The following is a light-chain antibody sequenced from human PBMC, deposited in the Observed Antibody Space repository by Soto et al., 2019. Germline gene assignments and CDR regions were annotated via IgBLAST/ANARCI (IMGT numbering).Light chain of an antibody. CDR2: AAS. J-gene: IGKJ4*01. V-gene: IGKV1-39*01. Sequence: DIQMTQSPSSLSASVGERVTITCRARQSISNYLNWYQLKPGKVPKLLIYAASTLKTGVPSRFSGSGYGTDFTRTISSLQPDNSASYYCQQSYRSWATFGGGTKVEIK. CDR1: QSISNY. CDR3: QQSYRSWAT.